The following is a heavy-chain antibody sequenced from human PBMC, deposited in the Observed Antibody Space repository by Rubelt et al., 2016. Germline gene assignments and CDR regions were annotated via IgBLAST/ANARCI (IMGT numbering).Heavy chain of an antibody. V-gene: IGHV1-24*01. J-gene: IGHJ3*02. CDR1: GYTLTELS. Sequence: QVQLVQSGAEVKKPGASVKVSCKVSGYTLTELSMHWVRQAPGKGLEWMGGFDPEDGETIYAQKFQDRGTRTEDTSTDTAYMELSSLRSEDTAVCYCATRTVGVIGPHAFDIWGQGTMVTVSS. CDR2: FDPEDGET. CDR3: ATRTVGVIGPHAFDI. D-gene: IGHD3-10*01.